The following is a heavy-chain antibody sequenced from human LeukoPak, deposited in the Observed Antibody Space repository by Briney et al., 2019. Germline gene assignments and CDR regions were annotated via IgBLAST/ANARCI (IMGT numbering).Heavy chain of an antibody. CDR3: ARPPFNYPFDY. J-gene: IGHJ4*02. D-gene: IGHD5-24*01. Sequence: PSETLSLTCTVSGGSISPHFWSWIRQPPGKGPEWIGFVYYTGSTQYTPSLKTRVTMSVDTSKNQLSLSLTSVTAADTAVYYCARPPFNYPFDYWGQGILVTVSS. V-gene: IGHV4-59*08. CDR2: VYYTGST. CDR1: GGSISPHF.